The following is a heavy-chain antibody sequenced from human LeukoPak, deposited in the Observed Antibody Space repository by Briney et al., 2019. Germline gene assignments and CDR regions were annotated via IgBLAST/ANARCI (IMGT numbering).Heavy chain of an antibody. J-gene: IGHJ5*02. CDR1: GFTFSSYG. CDR2: IRYDGSNK. CDR3: AKDPAIFGVVTNWFDP. V-gene: IGHV3-30*02. D-gene: IGHD3-3*01. Sequence: GGSLRLSCAASGFTFSSYGMHRVRQAPGKGLEWVAFIRYDGSNKYYADSVKGRFTISRDNSKNTLYLQMNSLRAEDTAVYYCAKDPAIFGVVTNWFDPWGQGTLVTVSS.